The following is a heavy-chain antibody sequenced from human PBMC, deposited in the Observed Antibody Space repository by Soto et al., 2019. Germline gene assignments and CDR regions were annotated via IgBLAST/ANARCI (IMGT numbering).Heavy chain of an antibody. Sequence: QVQLQESGPGLVKPSETLSLTCTVSGGSVSSGSYYWSWIRQPPGKGLEWIGYIYYSGSTNYNPSLKSRVTISVDTSKNQCSLKLSSVTAADTAVYYCARDRYYGSGSALDYWGQGTLVTVSS. D-gene: IGHD3-10*01. CDR2: IYYSGST. V-gene: IGHV4-61*01. CDR1: GGSVSSGSYY. J-gene: IGHJ4*02. CDR3: ARDRYYGSGSALDY.